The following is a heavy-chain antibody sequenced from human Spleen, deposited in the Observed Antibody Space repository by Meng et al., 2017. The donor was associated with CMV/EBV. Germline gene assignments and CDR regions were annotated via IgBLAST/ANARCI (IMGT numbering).Heavy chain of an antibody. CDR3: ARGLTTFQYLFDY. V-gene: IGHV4-34*01. CDR1: GGSFSGYY. D-gene: IGHD4/OR15-4a*01. J-gene: IGHJ4*02. Sequence: QVKQEQWGAGRLNPSETLSLTCAVYGGSFSGYYWSWFRPPPGKGLEWIGEINHSGSTNYNPSLKSRVTISVDTSKNQFSLKLSSVTAADTAVYYCARGLTTFQYLFDYWGQGTLVTVSS. CDR2: INHSGST.